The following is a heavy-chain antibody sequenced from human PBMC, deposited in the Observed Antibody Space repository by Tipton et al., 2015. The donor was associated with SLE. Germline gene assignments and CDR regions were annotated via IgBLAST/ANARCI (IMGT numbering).Heavy chain of an antibody. J-gene: IGHJ3*02. CDR2: IYYSGST. Sequence: TLSLTCTVSGGSISPYYWSWIRQPPGKGLEWIGYIYYSGSTNFNPSLKSRVTTSVDTSKNQFSLKLSSVTAADTAVYYCARGLLEWFLDAFDIWGQGTMVTVS. CDR3: ARGLLEWFLDAFDI. V-gene: IGHV4-59*01. D-gene: IGHD3-3*01. CDR1: GGSISPYY.